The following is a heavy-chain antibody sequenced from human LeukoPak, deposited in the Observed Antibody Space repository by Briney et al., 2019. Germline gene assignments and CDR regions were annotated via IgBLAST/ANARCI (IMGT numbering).Heavy chain of an antibody. CDR1: AFTFSIYA. V-gene: IGHV3-30-3*01. CDR3: ARVRVGATTGDTFDI. J-gene: IGHJ3*02. Sequence: PGRSLRLSCAASAFTFSIYAMDWVRQAPGKGLEWVAAISYDGGNEYYADSVKGRFTVSRDNSKNTLYLQMNSLRVEDTAVYYCARVRVGATTGDTFDIRGQGTMVAVAS. D-gene: IGHD1-26*01. CDR2: ISYDGGNE.